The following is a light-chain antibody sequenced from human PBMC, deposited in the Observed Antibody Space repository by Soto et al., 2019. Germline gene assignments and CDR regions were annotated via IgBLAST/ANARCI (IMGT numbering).Light chain of an antibody. CDR1: QSISSW. V-gene: IGKV1-5*01. CDR2: DAS. Sequence: DLQMTQSPSTLSASVGDRVTITCRASQSISSWLAWYQQKPGKAPKLLIYDASSLESGVPSRFSGSGSGTEFTLTISSLQPDDFATYYCQEYNNYWGFGQGTKVEIK. CDR3: QEYNNYWG. J-gene: IGKJ1*01.